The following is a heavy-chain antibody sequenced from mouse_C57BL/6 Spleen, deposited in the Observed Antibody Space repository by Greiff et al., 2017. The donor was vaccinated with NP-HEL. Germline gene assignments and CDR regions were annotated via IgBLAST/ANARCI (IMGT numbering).Heavy chain of an antibody. CDR3: VRHAGYIYAMDY. CDR1: GFSFNTYA. CDR2: IRSKSNNYAT. J-gene: IGHJ4*01. V-gene: IGHV10-1*01. D-gene: IGHD2-2*01. Sequence: EVKLMESGGGLVQPKGSLKLSCAASGFSFNTYAMNWVRQAPGKGLEWVARIRSKSNNYATYYADSVKDRFTISRDDSESMLYLQMNNLKTEDTAMYYCVRHAGYIYAMDYWGQGTSVTVSS.